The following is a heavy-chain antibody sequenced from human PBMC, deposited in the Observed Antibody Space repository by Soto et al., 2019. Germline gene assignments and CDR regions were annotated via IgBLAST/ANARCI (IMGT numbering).Heavy chain of an antibody. Sequence: QLQLQESGPGLVKPSETLSLTCTVSGGSISSSSYYWGWIRQPPGKGLEWIGSIYYSGSTYYNPSPKSRVTISVDTSKNQFSLKLSSVTAADTAVYYCAILYYDYIWGSYRYTGGVDYWGQGTLVTVSS. CDR3: AILYYDYIWGSYRYTGGVDY. CDR2: IYYSGST. J-gene: IGHJ4*02. CDR1: GGSISSSSYY. V-gene: IGHV4-39*01. D-gene: IGHD3-16*02.